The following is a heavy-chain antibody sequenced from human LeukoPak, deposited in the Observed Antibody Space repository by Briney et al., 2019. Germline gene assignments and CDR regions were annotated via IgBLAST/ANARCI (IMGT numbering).Heavy chain of an antibody. V-gene: IGHV3-23*01. CDR3: AKLFYLSSGWFDY. CDR2: ISGSGGST. Sequence: PGGSLRLSCAASGFTFSSYAMSWVRQAPGKGLEWVSGISGSGGSTYYADSVKGRFIISRDNSKNTLYLQMNSLRVEDTAVYYCAKLFYLSSGWFDYWGQGTLVTVSS. J-gene: IGHJ4*02. D-gene: IGHD6-19*01. CDR1: GFTFSSYA.